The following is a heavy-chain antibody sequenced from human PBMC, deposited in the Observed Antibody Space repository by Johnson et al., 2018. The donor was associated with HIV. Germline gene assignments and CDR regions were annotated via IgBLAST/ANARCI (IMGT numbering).Heavy chain of an antibody. CDR3: ARALLIAARLGAFDI. CDR2: ISYDGSNK. V-gene: IGHV3-30*03. Sequence: QVQLVESGGGVVQPGRSLRLSCAASGFTFSSYGMHWVRQAPGKGLEWVAVISYDGSNKYYADSVKGRFTISRDNSKNTLYLQMNSLRAEDTAIYYCARALLIAARLGAFDIWGQGTMVTVSS. J-gene: IGHJ3*02. CDR1: GFTFSSYG. D-gene: IGHD6-6*01.